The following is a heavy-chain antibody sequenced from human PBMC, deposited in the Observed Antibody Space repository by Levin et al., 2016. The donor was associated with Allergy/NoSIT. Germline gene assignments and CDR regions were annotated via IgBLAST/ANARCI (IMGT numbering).Heavy chain of an antibody. CDR3: ASGGSGTTLDAFDI. J-gene: IGHJ3*02. V-gene: IGHV4-34*01. D-gene: IGHD3-10*01. CDR1: GGSFSAYY. CDR2: INHSGST. Sequence: SETLSLTCAVYGGSFSAYYWSWIRQPPGKGLEWIGEINHSGSTKYNPSLKGRVTISADTSKNQFSLNLSSVTAADTALYYCASGGSGTTLDAFDIWGQGTMVTVSS.